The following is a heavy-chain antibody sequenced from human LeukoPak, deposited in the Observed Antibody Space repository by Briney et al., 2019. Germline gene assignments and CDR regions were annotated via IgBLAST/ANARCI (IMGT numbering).Heavy chain of an antibody. Sequence: AGGSLRLSCAASGFTFSSYAMSWVRQAPGKGLEWVSAISGSAGSTYYADSVKGRFTISRDNSKNTLYLQMNSLRAEDTAVYYCAKGIVVVVPAAMNYWGQGTLVTVSS. CDR1: GFTFSSYA. CDR2: ISGSAGST. V-gene: IGHV3-23*01. J-gene: IGHJ4*02. D-gene: IGHD2-2*01. CDR3: AKGIVVVVPAAMNY.